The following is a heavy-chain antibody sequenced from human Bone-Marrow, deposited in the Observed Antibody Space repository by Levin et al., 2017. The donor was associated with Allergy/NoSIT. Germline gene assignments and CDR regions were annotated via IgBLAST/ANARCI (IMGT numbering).Heavy chain of an antibody. CDR1: GFTISSNY. D-gene: IGHD6-19*01. CDR3: ARFGWGSYYFDY. V-gene: IGHV3-53*01. CDR2: IYSGGST. Sequence: LAGGSLRLSCAASGFTISSNYMSWVRQAPGKGLEWVSVIYSGGSTYYADSVKGRFTISRDNSKNTLYLQMNSLRAEDTAVYYCARFGWGSYYFDYWGQGTLVTVSS. J-gene: IGHJ4*02.